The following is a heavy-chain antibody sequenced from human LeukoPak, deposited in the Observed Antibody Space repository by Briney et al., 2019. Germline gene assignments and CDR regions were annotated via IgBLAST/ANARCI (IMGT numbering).Heavy chain of an antibody. V-gene: IGHV1-8*03. Sequence: ASVKVSCKASGYTFTSYDINWVRQATGQGLEWMGWMNPNSGNTGYAQKFQGRVTITRNTSISTAYMELSSLRSEDTAVYFCARVGDAYYGSGRYFDYWGQGTLVTVSS. J-gene: IGHJ4*02. CDR2: MNPNSGNT. D-gene: IGHD3-10*01. CDR1: GYTFTSYD. CDR3: ARVGDAYYGSGRYFDY.